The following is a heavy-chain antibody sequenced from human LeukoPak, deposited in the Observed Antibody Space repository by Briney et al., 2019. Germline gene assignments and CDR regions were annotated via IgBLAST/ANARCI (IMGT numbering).Heavy chain of an antibody. D-gene: IGHD1-26*01. V-gene: IGHV1-18*01. CDR3: ARNQYSGSYSPRDGMDV. CDR2: ISAYNGNT. Sequence: WASVKVSCTASGYTFTSYGISWVRQAPGQGLEWMGWISAYNGNTNYAQKLQGRVTMTTDTSTSTAYMELRSLRSDDTAVYYCARNQYSGSYSPRDGMDVWGKGTTVTVSS. J-gene: IGHJ6*04. CDR1: GYTFTSYG.